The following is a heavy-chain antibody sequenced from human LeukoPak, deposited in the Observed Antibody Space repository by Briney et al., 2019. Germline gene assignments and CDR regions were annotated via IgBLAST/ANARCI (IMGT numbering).Heavy chain of an antibody. CDR3: AELGITMIGGV. CDR2: ISSLSGTR. D-gene: IGHD3-10*02. CDR1: GFTFSSYW. Sequence: GGSLRLSCAASGFTFSSYWMNWVRQAPGEGLEWVSYISSLSGTRYYANSVKGRFTISRDNAKNSLYLQMDSLRAEDTAVYYCAELGITMIGGVWGKGTTVTISS. V-gene: IGHV3-48*01. J-gene: IGHJ6*04.